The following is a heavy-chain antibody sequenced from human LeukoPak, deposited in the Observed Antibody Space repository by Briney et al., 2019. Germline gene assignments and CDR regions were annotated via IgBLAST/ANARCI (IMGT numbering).Heavy chain of an antibody. V-gene: IGHV1-18*01. CDR3: ARDFDAIVVVPAANNWFDP. D-gene: IGHD2-2*01. J-gene: IGHJ5*02. CDR2: ISAYNGNT. CDR1: GYTFTSYG. Sequence: ASVKVSCKASGYTFTSYGISWVRQAPGQGLEWMGWISAYNGNTNYAQKLQGRVTMTTDTSTSTAYMELRSLRSDDTAVYYCARDFDAIVVVPAANNWFDPWGQGTLVTVSS.